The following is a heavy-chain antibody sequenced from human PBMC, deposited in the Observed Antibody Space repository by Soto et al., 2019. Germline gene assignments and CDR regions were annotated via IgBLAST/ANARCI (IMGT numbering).Heavy chain of an antibody. CDR1: GFTFSSYG. CDR3: AKFPAWDYYFDY. V-gene: IGHV3-30*18. CDR2: ISYDGSNK. J-gene: IGHJ4*02. D-gene: IGHD1-26*01. Sequence: QVQLVESGGGVVQPGRSLRLSCAASGFTFSSYGMHWVRQAPGKGLEWVAVISYDGSNKYYADSVKGRFTISRDNSKNTLYLQMNSLRAEDTAVYYCAKFPAWDYYFDYWGQGTLVTVSS.